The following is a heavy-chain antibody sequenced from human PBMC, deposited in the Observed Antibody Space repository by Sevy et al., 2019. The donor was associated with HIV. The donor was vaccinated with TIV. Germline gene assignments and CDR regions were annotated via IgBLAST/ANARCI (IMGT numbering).Heavy chain of an antibody. CDR2: ISFDATNK. CDR3: ALEGLSNDVAEYFQN. Sequence: GGSLRLSCAASGFTFNRYSMHWVRQAPGKGLEWVATISFDATNKHYPDSVKGRFTISRDNFQNSLFLQMDSLRLEDMAVYYVALEGLSNDVAEYFQNWGQGTLVTVSS. D-gene: IGHD1-1*01. V-gene: IGHV3-30-3*01. CDR1: GFTFNRYS. J-gene: IGHJ1*01.